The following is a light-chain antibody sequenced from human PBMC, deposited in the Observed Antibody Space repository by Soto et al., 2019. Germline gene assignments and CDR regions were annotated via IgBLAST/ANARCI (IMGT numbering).Light chain of an antibody. J-gene: IGLJ1*01. V-gene: IGLV2-11*01. Sequence: QSALTRPRSVSGSPGQSVTISCTGTSSDVGGYKFVSWYQQHPGKAPKLMIYDVSQRPSGVPDRFSASKSGNTASLTISGLQAEDEADYYCCSYAGFYTSVFGTGTKLTVL. CDR1: SSDVGGYKF. CDR3: CSYAGFYTSV. CDR2: DVS.